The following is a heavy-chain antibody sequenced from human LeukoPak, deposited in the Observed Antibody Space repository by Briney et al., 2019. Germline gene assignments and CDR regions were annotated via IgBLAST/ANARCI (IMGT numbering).Heavy chain of an antibody. D-gene: IGHD6-6*01. CDR3: AISWGAEYSSSPEDY. V-gene: IGHV1-46*01. J-gene: IGHJ4*02. CDR2: INPSGGST. CDR1: GYTFTSYY. Sequence: ASVTVSCKASGYTFTSYYMHWVRQAPGQGLEWMGLINPSGGSTSYAQKFQGRVTMTRDMSTSTVYMELSSLRSEDTAVYYCAISWGAEYSSSPEDYWGQGTLVTVSS.